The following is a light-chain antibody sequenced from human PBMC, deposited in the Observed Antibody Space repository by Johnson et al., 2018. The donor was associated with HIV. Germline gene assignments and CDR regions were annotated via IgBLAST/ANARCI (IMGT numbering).Light chain of an antibody. V-gene: IGLV1-51*01. CDR1: SSNIENNY. CDR3: GTWDSSLSAGGV. Sequence: QSVLTQPPSVSAAPGQKVTISCSGSSSNIENNYVSWYQQLPGTAPKVLIYDNNKRPSGIPDRFSGSKSGTSATLGLTALQPGDEADYYCGTWDSSLSAGGVFGTGTKVTVL. CDR2: DNN. J-gene: IGLJ1*01.